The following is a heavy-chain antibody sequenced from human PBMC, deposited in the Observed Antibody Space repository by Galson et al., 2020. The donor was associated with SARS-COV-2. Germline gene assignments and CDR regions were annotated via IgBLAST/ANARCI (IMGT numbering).Heavy chain of an antibody. D-gene: IGHD6-6*01. CDR3: ATERRQLARTQTFDY. V-gene: IGHV3-11*06. J-gene: IGHJ4*02. Sequence: GESLKISCAASGFTFSDYYISWIRQAPGKGLEWVSYISSSSYTNYADSVKGRFTISRDNAKNSLYLQMNSLRAEDTAVYYCATERRQLARTQTFDYWGQGTLVTVS. CDR1: GFTFSDYY. CDR2: ISSSSYT.